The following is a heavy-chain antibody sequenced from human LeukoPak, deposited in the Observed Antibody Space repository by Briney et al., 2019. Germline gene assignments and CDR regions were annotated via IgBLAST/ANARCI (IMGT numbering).Heavy chain of an antibody. Sequence: PGASLRLSCAASGFTFSNSWVHFVRQAPGKGLVWVSRINRDGSTTNYADSVKGRFTVSRDNAKNTLNLQMNSLRAEDTAVYYCARDKKSGESSEIDYWGQGTLVTVYS. J-gene: IGHJ4*02. CDR3: ARDKKSGESSEIDY. D-gene: IGHD3-10*01. CDR2: INRDGSTT. V-gene: IGHV3-74*01. CDR1: GFTFSNSW.